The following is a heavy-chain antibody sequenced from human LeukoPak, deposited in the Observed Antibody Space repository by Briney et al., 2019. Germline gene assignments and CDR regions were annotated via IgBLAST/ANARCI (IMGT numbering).Heavy chain of an antibody. V-gene: IGHV4-30-4*01. Sequence: SSETLSLTCTVSGGSIGSGAYYWSWIRQPPGKGLEWIGYIYYSGRTYYKPSLRGRVTISVDRSRNQFSLKLTSVTAADTAGYYCARHAEESFDAFDIWGQGTMVTVSS. D-gene: IGHD1-26*01. CDR2: IYYSGRT. CDR3: ARHAEESFDAFDI. CDR1: GGSIGSGAYY. J-gene: IGHJ3*02.